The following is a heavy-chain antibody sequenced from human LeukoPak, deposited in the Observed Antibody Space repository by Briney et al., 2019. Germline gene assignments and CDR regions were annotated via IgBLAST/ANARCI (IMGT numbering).Heavy chain of an antibody. Sequence: PGGSLGLSCEASEFTFSSYWMHWVRQAPGKGLVWVSRINTDGSRTSYADSVKGRFTISRDNAKNTLYLQMNSLRAEDTAVYYCARVAVGQWLGGDLWGQGTMVTVSS. CDR2: INTDGSRT. D-gene: IGHD6-19*01. CDR3: ARVAVGQWLGGDL. CDR1: EFTFSSYW. V-gene: IGHV3-74*01. J-gene: IGHJ3*01.